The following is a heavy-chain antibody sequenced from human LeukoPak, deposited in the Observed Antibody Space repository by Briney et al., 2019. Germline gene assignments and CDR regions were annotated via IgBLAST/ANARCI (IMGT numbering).Heavy chain of an antibody. CDR2: IYYTGST. Sequence: SETLSLTCTVSGGSIGSYYWSWIRQPPGKRLEWIGYIYYTGSTNYNPSLRSRVTISVDTSKNQFSLKLSSVTAADTAVYYCARGYMGRFDYWGQGTLVTVSS. J-gene: IGHJ4*02. V-gene: IGHV4-59*08. CDR1: GGSIGSYY. CDR3: ARGYMGRFDY. D-gene: IGHD2-2*02.